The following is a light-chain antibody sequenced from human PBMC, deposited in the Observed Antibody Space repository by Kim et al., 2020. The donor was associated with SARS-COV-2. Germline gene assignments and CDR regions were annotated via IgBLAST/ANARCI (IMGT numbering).Light chain of an antibody. V-gene: IGLV10-54*04. CDR3: SAWYNSLPSWI. CDR2: RNN. Sequence: RQNPTITGAGDANKVVNEGATWLQQHQGHPPKLLSYRNNNRPSGISERFSASRSGSTASLTITGLQPEDEADYYCSAWYNSLPSWIFGGGTQLTVL. J-gene: IGLJ7*01. CDR1: ANKVVNEG.